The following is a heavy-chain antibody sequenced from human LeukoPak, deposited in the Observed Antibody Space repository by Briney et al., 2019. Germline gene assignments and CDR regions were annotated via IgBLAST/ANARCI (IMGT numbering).Heavy chain of an antibody. Sequence: ASVKVSCKTSGYSFTDYYMHWVRQAPGQGLEWMGWISAYNGNTNYAQKLQGRVTMTTDTSTSTAYMELRSLRSDDTAVYYCARAAVRGVNTDDYWGQGTLVTVSS. V-gene: IGHV1-18*01. CDR1: GYSFTDYY. CDR3: ARAAVRGVNTDDY. J-gene: IGHJ4*02. CDR2: ISAYNGNT. D-gene: IGHD3-10*01.